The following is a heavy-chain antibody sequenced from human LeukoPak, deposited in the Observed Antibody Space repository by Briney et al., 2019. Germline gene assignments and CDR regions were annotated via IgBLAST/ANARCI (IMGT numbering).Heavy chain of an antibody. CDR2: IIPIFGTA. CDR1: GGTFSSHA. J-gene: IGHJ5*02. D-gene: IGHD1-26*01. CDR3: ARDLYSGSQGYWFDP. Sequence: GASVKVSCKASGGTFSSHAISWVRQAPGQGLEWMGGIIPIFGTANYAQKFQGRVTITADESTSTAYMELSSLRSEDTAVYYCARDLYSGSQGYWFDPWGQGTLVTVSS. V-gene: IGHV1-69*13.